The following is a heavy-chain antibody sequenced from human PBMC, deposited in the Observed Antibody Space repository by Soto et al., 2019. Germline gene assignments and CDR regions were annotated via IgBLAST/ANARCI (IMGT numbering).Heavy chain of an antibody. CDR1: GYTFITSYY. CDR2: INPTGTMT. J-gene: IGHJ3*02. D-gene: IGHD5-12*01. CDR3: ARDTGYDHDAFDI. Sequence: QVQLVQSGAEVKKPGASVKLSCKASGYTFITSYYTHWVRQAPGQGLEWMGIINPTGTMTKYSVRFQGRLTMTRDTSTSTDYMELSTLTSEDTAVYFCARDTGYDHDAFDIWGQGTMVTVSS. V-gene: IGHV1-46*01.